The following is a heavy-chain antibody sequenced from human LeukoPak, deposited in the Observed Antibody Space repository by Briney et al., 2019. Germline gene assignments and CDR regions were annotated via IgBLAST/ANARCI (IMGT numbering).Heavy chain of an antibody. V-gene: IGHV1-69*06. Sequence: SVKVSCKASGYTFTSYGISWVRQAPGQGLEWMGGIIPIFGTANYAQRFQGRVTITADKSTSTAYMELSSLRSEDTAVYYCARDGDGYKEGPDYWGQGTLVTVSS. CDR2: IIPIFGTA. D-gene: IGHD5-24*01. CDR3: ARDGDGYKEGPDY. CDR1: GYTFTSYG. J-gene: IGHJ4*02.